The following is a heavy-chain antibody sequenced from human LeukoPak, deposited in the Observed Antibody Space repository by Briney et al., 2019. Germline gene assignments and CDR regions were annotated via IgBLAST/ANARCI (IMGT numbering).Heavy chain of an antibody. CDR2: IIPIFGTA. V-gene: IGHV1-69*05. J-gene: IGHJ4*02. D-gene: IGHD6-25*01. CDR3: ASRRAAGSWNFDY. CDR1: GGTFSSYA. Sequence: SVKVSCKASGGTFSSYAISWVRQAPGQGIEWMGGIIPIFGTANYAQKFQGRVTITTDESTSTAYMELSSLRSEDTAVYYCASRRAAGSWNFDYWGQGTLVTVSS.